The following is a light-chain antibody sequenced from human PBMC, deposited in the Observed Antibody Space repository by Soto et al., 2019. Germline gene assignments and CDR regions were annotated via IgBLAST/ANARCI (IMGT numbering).Light chain of an antibody. V-gene: IGKV2-28*01. Sequence: DIVMTQSPLSLPVTPGEPASISCRSSQSLLHSNGYNYLDWYLQKPGQSPQLLIYLGSNRASGVPDRFSGSGSGTDFTLTISSLQAEDVAVYYCKRYCGLPWTFGQGTKVDIK. CDR3: KRYCGLPWT. CDR2: LGS. J-gene: IGKJ1*01. CDR1: QSLLHSNGYNY.